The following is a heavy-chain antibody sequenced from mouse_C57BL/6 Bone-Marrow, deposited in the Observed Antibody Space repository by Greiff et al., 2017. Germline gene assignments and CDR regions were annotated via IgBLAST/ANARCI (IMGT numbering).Heavy chain of an antibody. Sequence: VKLVESGAELVRPGASVKLSCKASGYTFTDYYINWVKQRPGQGLEWVARIYPGSGNTYYNEKLKGKATLTAENSSSTAYMQLSSLTSEDSAVYFCARVGWFDYWGQGTTLTVSS. CDR2: IYPGSGNT. V-gene: IGHV1-76*01. J-gene: IGHJ2*01. D-gene: IGHD1-1*01. CDR1: GYTFTDYY. CDR3: ARVGWFDY.